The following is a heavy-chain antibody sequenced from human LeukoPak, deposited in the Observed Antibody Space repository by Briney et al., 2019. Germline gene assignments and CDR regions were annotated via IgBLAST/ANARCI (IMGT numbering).Heavy chain of an antibody. CDR1: GFSFPYG. Sequence: PGGSLRLSCEASGFSFPYGMSWVRQAPGKGLEWVSYISSSGGTMDYADSVKGRFTVSRDNGKKLVHLQLNSLRAEDTAVYFCARIPHPDYADAQWGQGTLVIVSS. J-gene: IGHJ4*02. CDR3: ARIPHPDYADAQ. D-gene: IGHD4-17*01. V-gene: IGHV3-48*03. CDR2: ISSSGGTM.